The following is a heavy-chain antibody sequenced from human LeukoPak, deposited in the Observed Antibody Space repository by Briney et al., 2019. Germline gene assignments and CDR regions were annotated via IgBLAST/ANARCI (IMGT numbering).Heavy chain of an antibody. CDR1: GGSISSYNW. CDR2: IYHGGST. D-gene: IGHD1-1*01. CDR3: ARERSTSGTDSDCYFDL. V-gene: IGHV4-4*02. J-gene: IGHJ2*01. Sequence: SETLSVTCAVSGGSISSYNWWSWVRQPPGKGLEWIGEIYHGGSTNYNPSLKSRVTISVGKSKNQFSLRLSSVTAADTAVYYCARERSTSGTDSDCYFDLWGRGTLVTVSS.